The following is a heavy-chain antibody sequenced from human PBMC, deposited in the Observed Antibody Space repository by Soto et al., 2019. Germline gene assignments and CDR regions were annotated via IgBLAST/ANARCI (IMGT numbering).Heavy chain of an antibody. CDR1: GFTFSSYS. CDR3: ARLGAAAGTPPYYYYGMDV. Sequence: PGGSLRLSCAASGFTFSSYSMNWVRQAPGKGLEWVSSISSSSSYIYYADSVKGRFTISRDNAKNSLYLQMNSLRAEDTAVYYCARLGAAAGTPPYYYYGMDVWGQGTMVTVSS. V-gene: IGHV3-21*01. CDR2: ISSSSSYI. J-gene: IGHJ6*02. D-gene: IGHD6-13*01.